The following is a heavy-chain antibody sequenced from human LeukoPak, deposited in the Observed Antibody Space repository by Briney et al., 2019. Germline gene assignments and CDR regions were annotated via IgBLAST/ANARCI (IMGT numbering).Heavy chain of an antibody. V-gene: IGHV3-30*04. CDR2: ISYDGSNK. J-gene: IGHJ4*02. D-gene: IGHD5-12*01. Sequence: GGSLRLSCAASGFTFSSYAMHWVRQAPGKGLEWVAVISYDGSNKYYADSVKGRFTISRDNSKNTLYLQMNSLRAEDTAVYYCARDPRRGYSGYGYYWGQGTLVTVSS. CDR1: GFTFSSYA. CDR3: ARDPRRGYSGYGYY.